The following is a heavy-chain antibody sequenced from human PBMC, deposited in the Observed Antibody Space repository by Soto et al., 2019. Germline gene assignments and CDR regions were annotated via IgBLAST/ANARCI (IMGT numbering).Heavy chain of an antibody. CDR3: AKDGNDFWSGRYYFYYYMDV. CDR1: GFSFISYA. V-gene: IGHV3-23*01. Sequence: GGSLRLSCAASGFSFISYAMNWVRQAPGKGLEWVSTISGRGDSTYYADSVKGRFTISRDNSKNTLYLQMNSLRAEDTAVYFCAKDGNDFWSGRYYFYYYMDVSGKGTTVTVSS. J-gene: IGHJ6*03. D-gene: IGHD3-3*01. CDR2: ISGRGDST.